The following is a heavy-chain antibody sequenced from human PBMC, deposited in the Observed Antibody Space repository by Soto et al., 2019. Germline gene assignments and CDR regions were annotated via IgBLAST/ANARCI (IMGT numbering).Heavy chain of an antibody. CDR2: IYPTKTT. J-gene: IGHJ5*01. D-gene: IGHD5-18*01. CDR3: ARDLGPLYSYMPWFDS. V-gene: IGHV4-4*07. Sequence: SETLSLTCTVSGGSISSYYWSWIRQPAGKRLEWIGRIYPTKTTNYNPSLKSRVTMSVDTSKSQFSLKLTSVTAADTAVYYCARDLGPLYSYMPWFDSWGQGTLVTVSS. CDR1: GGSISSYY.